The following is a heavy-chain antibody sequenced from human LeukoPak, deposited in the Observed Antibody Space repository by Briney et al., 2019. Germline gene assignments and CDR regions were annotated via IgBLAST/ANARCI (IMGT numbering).Heavy chain of an antibody. CDR3: AGVDTAMVTVDY. V-gene: IGHV4-31*03. J-gene: IGHJ4*02. D-gene: IGHD5-18*01. CDR1: GGSISSGGYY. CDR2: IYYSGST. Sequence: SQTLSLTCTVSGGSISSGGYYWSWIRQHPGKGLEWIGYIYYSGSTYYNPSLKSRVTISVDTSKNQFSLKLSSATAADTAVYYCAGVDTAMVTVDYWGQGTLVTVSS.